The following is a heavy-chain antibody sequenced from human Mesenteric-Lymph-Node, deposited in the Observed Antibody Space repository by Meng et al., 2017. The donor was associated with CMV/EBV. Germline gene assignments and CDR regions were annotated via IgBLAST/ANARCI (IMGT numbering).Heavy chain of an antibody. CDR1: GYTFTSYG. CDR3: ARYRSRGTVTKDIVVVPAAIPARPNDY. D-gene: IGHD2-2*01. J-gene: IGHJ4*02. CDR2: ISAYNGNT. V-gene: IGHV1-18*01. Sequence: ASVKVSCKASGYTFTSYGISWVRQAPGQRLEWMGWISAYNGNTNYAQKLQGRVTMTTDTSTSTAYMELRSLRSDDTAVYYCARYRSRGTVTKDIVVVPAAIPARPNDYWGQGTLVTVSS.